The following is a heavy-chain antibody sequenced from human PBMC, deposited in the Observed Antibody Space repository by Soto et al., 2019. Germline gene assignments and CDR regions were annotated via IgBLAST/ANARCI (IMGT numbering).Heavy chain of an antibody. D-gene: IGHD3-22*01. J-gene: IGHJ4*02. CDR2: ISSSRSTI. CDR1: GVTFSSYE. V-gene: IGHV3-48*03. Sequence: GGSLRVSCAASGVTFSSYEMNWVRQAPGKGLEWVSYISSSRSTIDYADSVKGRVTISRDNAKNSLYLQINSLRDEDTAVYYCARPTYYYDSSLDDWGQGTLVTVSS. CDR3: ARPTYYYDSSLDD.